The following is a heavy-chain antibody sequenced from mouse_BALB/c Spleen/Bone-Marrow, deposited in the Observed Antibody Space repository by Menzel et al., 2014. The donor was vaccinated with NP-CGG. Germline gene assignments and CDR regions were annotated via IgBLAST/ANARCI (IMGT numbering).Heavy chain of an antibody. D-gene: IGHD2-1*01. J-gene: IGHJ2*01. Sequence: QVQLQQSGAELAKPGAPVKMSCKASGYTFTSYWMHWVKQRPGQGLECIGNINPSTGYTEYNQKFKDKATLTADKSSSTAYMQLNSLTSEDSAVYYCARSYGKNVDYWGQGTTLTVSS. CDR3: ARSYGKNVDY. CDR2: INPSTGYT. V-gene: IGHV1-7*01. CDR1: GYTFTSYW.